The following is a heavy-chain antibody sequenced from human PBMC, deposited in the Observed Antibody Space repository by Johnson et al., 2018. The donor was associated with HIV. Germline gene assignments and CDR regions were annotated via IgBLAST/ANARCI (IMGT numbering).Heavy chain of an antibody. V-gene: IGHV3-66*01. J-gene: IGHJ3*02. Sequence: MQLVESGGDMVQPGRSLRLSCAASGFTVSSNYMSWVRQAPGKGLEWVSVIYSGGSTYYADSVKGRFTISRDNSKNTLYLQMNNLRAGDTAVYFCARESRDGPNLRAFDIWGQGTTVIVSS. D-gene: IGHD5-24*01. CDR3: ARESRDGPNLRAFDI. CDR2: IYSGGST. CDR1: GFTVSSNY.